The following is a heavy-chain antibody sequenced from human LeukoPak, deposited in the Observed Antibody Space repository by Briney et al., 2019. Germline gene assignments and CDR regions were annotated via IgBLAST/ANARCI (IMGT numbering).Heavy chain of an antibody. V-gene: IGHV3-74*01. J-gene: IGHJ4*02. CDR3: ARGGYSSSLDY. CDR1: GFTFSGYW. CDR2: INSDGSST. Sequence: GGSLRLSCAASGFTFSGYWMHWVRQAPGKGLVWVSRINSDGSSTSYTDSVKGRFTISRDNAKNTLYLQMNSLRAEDTAVYYCARGGYSSSLDYWGQGTLVTVSS. D-gene: IGHD6-13*01.